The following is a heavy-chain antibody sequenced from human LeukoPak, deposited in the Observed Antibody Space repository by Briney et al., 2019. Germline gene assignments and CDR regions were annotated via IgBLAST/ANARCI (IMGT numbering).Heavy chain of an antibody. CDR3: VRDLRGVEPPPPHQKY. Sequence: GGSLRLSCSASGFTFPSFAMPWVGQAPRRGREYVSAISSSGSNIFYADSVKGRFTISRDNSKSTLYLQMSGLRTDDTAVYYCVRDLRGVEPPPPHQKYWGQGTLVTVSS. V-gene: IGHV3-64D*06. CDR2: ISSSGSNI. CDR1: GFTFPSFA. D-gene: IGHD1-14*01. J-gene: IGHJ4*02.